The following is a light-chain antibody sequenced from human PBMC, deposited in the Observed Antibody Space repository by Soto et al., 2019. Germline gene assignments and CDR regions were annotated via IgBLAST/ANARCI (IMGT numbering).Light chain of an antibody. CDR2: GAS. CDR1: QSVSTRY. Sequence: ESMLTQSPGTLSLSPGERATLSCRASQSVSTRYLAWYQQKPGQAPRLLIYGASIRATGIPDRFSGSGSGTDFNLTISRLEPEDFAVYYCHQFGSSPPAFTFGQGTKVEI. V-gene: IGKV3-20*01. CDR3: HQFGSSPPAFT. J-gene: IGKJ2*01.